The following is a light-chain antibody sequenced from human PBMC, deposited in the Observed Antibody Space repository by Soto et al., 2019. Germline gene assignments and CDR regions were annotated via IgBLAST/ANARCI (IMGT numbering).Light chain of an antibody. Sequence: QSVLTQPASVSGSPGQSITITCTGTSSDVGGYNYVSWYQQHPGKAPKVLISDVSNRPSGISNRFSGSKSGNTASLTISGLQAGDEADYYCSSYTSIDTWVFRTGPKVTVL. CDR1: SSDVGGYNY. V-gene: IGLV2-14*03. CDR3: SSYTSIDTWV. CDR2: DVS. J-gene: IGLJ1*01.